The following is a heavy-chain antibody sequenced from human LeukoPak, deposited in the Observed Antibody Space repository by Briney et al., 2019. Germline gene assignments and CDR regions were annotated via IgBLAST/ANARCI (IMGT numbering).Heavy chain of an antibody. J-gene: IGHJ3*02. CDR2: INQSGST. Sequence: SETLSLTCGVYSVSFSHYYWDWIRQSPGKGLEWIGEINQSGSTNSNPSLKSRITMSLDASKSQFSLNLSSVTAADTAVYYCARGRLTNTFGGLIISQGAFDTWGQGTVVTVSS. V-gene: IGHV4-34*01. CDR3: ARGRLTNTFGGLIISQGAFDT. D-gene: IGHD3-16*02. CDR1: SVSFSHYY.